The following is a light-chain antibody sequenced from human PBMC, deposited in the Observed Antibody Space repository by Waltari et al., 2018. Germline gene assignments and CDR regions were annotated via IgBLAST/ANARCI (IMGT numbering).Light chain of an antibody. CDR3: QQYNSYPYT. V-gene: IGKV1-5*03. J-gene: IGKJ2*01. CDR2: KAS. CDR1: QSISSW. Sequence: DIQMTQSPSTLSASVGDRVTTTCRARQSISSWLAWYQQKPGKVPKLLIYKASSLESGVPSRFSGSGSGTEFTLTISSLQPDDFATYYCQQYNSYPYTFGQGTKLEIK.